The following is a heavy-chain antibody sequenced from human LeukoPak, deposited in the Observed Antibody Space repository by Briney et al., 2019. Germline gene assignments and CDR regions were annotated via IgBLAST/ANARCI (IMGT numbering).Heavy chain of an antibody. Sequence: SETLSLTCTVSGGSMSSYYWSWIRQPPARGLAWVGYISYSGSTNYNPSLKSRVTISVDTSKIQFSLKLSAVTAADTAVYYCARAVYDSSGYYRIDYWGQGTLVTVSS. CDR3: ARAVYDSSGYYRIDY. CDR1: GGSMSSYY. V-gene: IGHV4-59*01. CDR2: ISYSGST. J-gene: IGHJ4*02. D-gene: IGHD3-22*01.